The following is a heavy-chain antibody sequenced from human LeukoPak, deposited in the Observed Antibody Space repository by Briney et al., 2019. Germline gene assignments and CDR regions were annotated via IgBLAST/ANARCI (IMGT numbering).Heavy chain of an antibody. D-gene: IGHD3-16*01. Sequence: SETLSLTCNVSGGSISNYWSWIRQPPGKGLEWIGYIHFSGSTSYNPSLKGRVTISVDTSKNQFSLKLRSVTAADTAVYYCARAFWGSGIDYWGQGTLVTVSS. CDR3: ARAFWGSGIDY. J-gene: IGHJ4*02. V-gene: IGHV4-59*01. CDR2: IHFSGST. CDR1: GGSISNY.